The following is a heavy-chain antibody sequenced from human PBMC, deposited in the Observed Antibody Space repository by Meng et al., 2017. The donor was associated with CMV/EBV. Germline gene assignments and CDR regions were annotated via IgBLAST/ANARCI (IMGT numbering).Heavy chain of an antibody. CDR1: GFTFSSFA. J-gene: IGHJ4*02. CDR3: ASAEIFGIRLYFDY. D-gene: IGHD3-3*01. Sequence: GESLKISCAASGFTFSSFAMHWVRQAPGKGLEWVAVISYDGSNKYYADSVKGRFTISRDNSKNTLYLQMNSLRAEDTAVYYCASAEIFGIRLYFDYWGPGTLVTVSS. CDR2: ISYDGSNK. V-gene: IGHV3-30*04.